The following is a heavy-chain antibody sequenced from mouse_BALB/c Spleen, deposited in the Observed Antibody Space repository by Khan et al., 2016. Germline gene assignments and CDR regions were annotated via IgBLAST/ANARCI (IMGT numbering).Heavy chain of an antibody. D-gene: IGHD6-1*01. Sequence: QVQLQQSGAELMKPGASVKISCKATGYTFSSNWIEWVKQRPGHGLEWIGEILPGSGSTKYNEKFKGKATVTAETYSNTAYMQLSSLTSEDSAVYYCARGGDSPYYDYWGQGTTLTVSS. CDR1: GYTFSSNW. V-gene: IGHV1-9*01. CDR3: ARGGDSPYYDY. J-gene: IGHJ2*01. CDR2: ILPGSGST.